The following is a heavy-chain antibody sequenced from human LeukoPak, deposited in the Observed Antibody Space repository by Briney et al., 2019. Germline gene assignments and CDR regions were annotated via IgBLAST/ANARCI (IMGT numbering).Heavy chain of an antibody. CDR2: IYYSGST. CDR3: ARGPADYNKLKPGDRDGYNYKSKRTPFDY. V-gene: IGHV4-59*12. Sequence: TSETLSLTCTVSGGSISSYYWSWIRQPPGKGLELIGYIYYSGSTNYNPSLKSRVTISVDTSKNQYSLRLSSVTAADTAVYYCARGPADYNKLKPGDRDGYNYKSKRTPFDYWGQGTLVTVSS. D-gene: IGHD5-24*01. J-gene: IGHJ4*02. CDR1: GGSISSYY.